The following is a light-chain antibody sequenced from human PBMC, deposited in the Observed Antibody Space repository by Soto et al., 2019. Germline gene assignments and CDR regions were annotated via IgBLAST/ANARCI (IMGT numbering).Light chain of an antibody. J-gene: IGKJ1*01. Sequence: EIVLTQSPGTLSLSPGERATLSCRASQSVSSSYLAWYQQRPGQAPRLLIYGASSRATGIRGRFSGSGSGADFTLTISRLEREDFVVYCCQQYGSSPRKFGQGTEVEVK. V-gene: IGKV3-20*01. CDR3: QQYGSSPRK. CDR2: GAS. CDR1: QSVSSSY.